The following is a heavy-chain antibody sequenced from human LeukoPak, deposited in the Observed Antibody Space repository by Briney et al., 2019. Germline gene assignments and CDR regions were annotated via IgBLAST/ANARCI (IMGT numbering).Heavy chain of an antibody. Sequence: QTGGSLRLSCAASGFTFSSYAMHWVRQAPGKGLEWVAVILYDGSNKYYADSVKGRFSISRDNSKSTLYLEMSSLRAEDAAAYYRAKLHMGLVVAPFDYWGQGTLVTVSS. CDR3: AKLHMGLVVAPFDY. V-gene: IGHV3-30-3*02. CDR1: GFTFSSYA. CDR2: ILYDGSNK. J-gene: IGHJ4*02. D-gene: IGHD6-19*01.